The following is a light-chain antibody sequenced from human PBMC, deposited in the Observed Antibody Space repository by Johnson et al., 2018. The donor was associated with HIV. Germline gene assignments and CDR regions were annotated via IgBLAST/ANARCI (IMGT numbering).Light chain of an antibody. CDR3: GTWDSSLSDPNDV. CDR1: SSNIGNNY. V-gene: IGLV1-51*01. CDR2: DNN. J-gene: IGLJ1*01. Sequence: QPVLTQPPSVSAAPGQKVTISCSRSSSNIGNNYVSWYQQVPGTAPKLLIYDNNKRPSGIPDRFSGSKSGTSATLGITGLQTGDEADYYCGTWDSSLSDPNDVFGTGTKVTV.